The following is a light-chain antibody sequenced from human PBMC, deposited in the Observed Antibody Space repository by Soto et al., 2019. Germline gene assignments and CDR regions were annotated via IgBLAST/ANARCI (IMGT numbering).Light chain of an antibody. J-gene: IGLJ1*01. CDR2: ANT. CDR1: SSNIGAGYD. CDR3: QSYDSSLRNSV. Sequence: QSVLTQPPSVSGAPGQRVTISCTGSSSNIGAGYDVHWYQQLPGTVPKLVIYANTNRPSGVPDRFSASRSGPSASLAITGLQADDEADYYCQSYDSSLRNSVFGTGTKLTVL. V-gene: IGLV1-40*01.